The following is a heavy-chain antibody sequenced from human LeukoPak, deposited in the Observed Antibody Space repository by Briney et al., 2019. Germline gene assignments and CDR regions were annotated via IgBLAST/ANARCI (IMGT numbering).Heavy chain of an antibody. CDR3: VKAGWYGYFQH. CDR2: ISSNGGST. V-gene: IGHV3-64D*09. Sequence: PGGSLRLSCSASGFTFSTYAMEWVRQAPGKGLEYASAISSNGGSTYYADSVKGRFTISRDNSKNTLYLQMSSLRAEDTAVYYCVKAGWYGYFQHWGQGTLVTVSS. J-gene: IGHJ1*01. D-gene: IGHD6-19*01. CDR1: GFTFSTYA.